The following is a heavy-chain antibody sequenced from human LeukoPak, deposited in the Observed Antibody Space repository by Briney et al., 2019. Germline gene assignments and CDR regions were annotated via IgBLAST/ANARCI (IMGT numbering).Heavy chain of an antibody. CDR2: IYWDDDK. V-gene: IGHV2-5*02. CDR3: AHSLPADSNVWRWFDP. Sequence: SGPTLVNPTQTLTLTCTFSGFSLSTSGVAVGWIRQPPGKTLEWLALIYWDDDKRFSPSQKSRLTITKDTSKNQVVLTMTNMDPVDTATYYCAHSLPADSNVWRWFDPWGQGILVTVSS. D-gene: IGHD3-16*01. J-gene: IGHJ5*02. CDR1: GFSLSTSGVA.